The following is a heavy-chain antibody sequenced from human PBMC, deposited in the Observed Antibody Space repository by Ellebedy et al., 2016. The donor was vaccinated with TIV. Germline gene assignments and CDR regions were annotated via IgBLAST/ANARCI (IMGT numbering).Heavy chain of an antibody. CDR3: ARPHNSYGYLYFLDL. V-gene: IGHV3-30*04. Sequence: GGSLRLSCAASGFSFSTYAMHWVRQIPGKGLEWVEVKSFAQSDEYYADSLKGRFTISRDNAKNTLYLHMNSLRSEDTALYYCARPHNSYGYLYFLDLWGQGTLVTVSS. CDR2: KSFAQSDE. D-gene: IGHD5-18*01. J-gene: IGHJ4*02. CDR1: GFSFSTYA.